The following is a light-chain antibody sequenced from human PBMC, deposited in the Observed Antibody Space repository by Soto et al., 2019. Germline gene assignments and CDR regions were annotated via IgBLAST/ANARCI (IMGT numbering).Light chain of an antibody. J-gene: IGKJ3*01. CDR2: GAS. CDR3: QQYGSSLGT. Sequence: EIVVTQSPGTLSLSPGERATLSCRASQSVSSSYLAWYQQKPGQAPRLLIYGASSRATGIPDRFSGSGSGTDFTLTISRLEPEDFAVYYCQQYGSSLGTFGPGTKVDIK. CDR1: QSVSSSY. V-gene: IGKV3-20*01.